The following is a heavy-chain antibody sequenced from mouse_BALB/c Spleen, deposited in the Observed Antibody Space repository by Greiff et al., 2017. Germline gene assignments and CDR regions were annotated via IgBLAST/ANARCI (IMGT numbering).Heavy chain of an antibody. CDR3: AISGHYYGSSTGYFDV. CDR1: GFTFSSYT. D-gene: IGHD1-1*01. Sequence: EVKVVESGGGLVKPGGSLKLSCAASGFTFSSYTMSWVRQTPEKRLEWVATISSGGGNTYYPDSVKGRFTISRDNAKNNLYLQMSSLRSEDTALYYCAISGHYYGSSTGYFDVWGAGTTVTVSS. V-gene: IGHV5-9*03. CDR2: ISSGGGNT. J-gene: IGHJ1*01.